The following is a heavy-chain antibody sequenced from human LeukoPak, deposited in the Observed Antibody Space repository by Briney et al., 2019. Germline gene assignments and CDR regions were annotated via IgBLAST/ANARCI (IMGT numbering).Heavy chain of an antibody. CDR3: AKDADYGDVGGFDY. J-gene: IGHJ4*02. CDR2: IRYDGSNK. CDR1: GFTFSSYG. D-gene: IGHD4-17*01. V-gene: IGHV3-30*02. Sequence: GGSLRLSCAASGFTFSSYGMHWVRQAPGKGLEWVAFIRYDGSNKYYADSVKGRFTISRDNSKNTLYLQMNSLRAEDTAVYYCAKDADYGDVGGFDYWGQGTLVTVSS.